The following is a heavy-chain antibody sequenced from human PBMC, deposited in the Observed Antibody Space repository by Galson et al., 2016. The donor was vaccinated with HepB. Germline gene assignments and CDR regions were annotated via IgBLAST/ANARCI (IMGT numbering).Heavy chain of an antibody. D-gene: IGHD2-2*01. J-gene: IGHJ6*02. V-gene: IGHV3-30*18. Sequence: SLRLSCAASGFTFSSYGMHWVRQAPGKGLEWVAVISYDGSNKYYADSVKGRFTISRDNSKNTLYLQMNSLRAEDTAVYYWAKDTARYCSSTSCSYGMDVWGQGTTVTVSS. CDR2: ISYDGSNK. CDR1: GFTFSSYG. CDR3: AKDTARYCSSTSCSYGMDV.